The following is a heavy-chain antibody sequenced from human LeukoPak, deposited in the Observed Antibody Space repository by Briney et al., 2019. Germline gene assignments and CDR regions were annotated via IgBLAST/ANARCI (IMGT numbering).Heavy chain of an antibody. CDR1: GYTFTGYY. Sequence: ASVKVSCKASGYTFTGYYMHWVRQAPGQGLEWMGWINPNSGGTNYAQKFQGRVTMTRDTSISTAYMELSRLRSDDTAVYYCARERGGTTEDAFDIWGQGTMVTVSS. J-gene: IGHJ3*02. V-gene: IGHV1-2*02. CDR2: INPNSGGT. D-gene: IGHD3-16*01. CDR3: ARERGGTTEDAFDI.